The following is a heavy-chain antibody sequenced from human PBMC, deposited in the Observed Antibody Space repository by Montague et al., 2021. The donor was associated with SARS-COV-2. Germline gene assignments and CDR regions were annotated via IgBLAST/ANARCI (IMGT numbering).Heavy chain of an antibody. V-gene: IGHV4-59*12. CDR1: GGSINTYY. J-gene: IGHJ2*01. CDR3: ARSTFYSSGWWDNWYFDL. Sequence: SETLSLTCTVSGGSINTYYWSWIRQPPGKGLEWIGYIYYSGSTNYNPSLKSRVTMSVDTSKNQFSLKLSSVTAADTAVYYCARSTFYSSGWWDNWYFDLWGRGTLVTVSS. CDR2: IYYSGST. D-gene: IGHD6-19*01.